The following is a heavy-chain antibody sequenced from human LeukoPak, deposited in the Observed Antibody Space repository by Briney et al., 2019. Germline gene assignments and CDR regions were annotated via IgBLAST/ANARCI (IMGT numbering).Heavy chain of an antibody. J-gene: IGHJ4*02. V-gene: IGHV3-30*04. CDR1: GFTFSLYT. CDR3: ARDVGGGDTFDY. Sequence: GGSLRLSCAASGFTFSLYTMHWVSQAPGKGLEWVAVISYDGSDKYYADSVKGRFTISRDNSKNTLFLQMNSLRAEDTAVYFCARDVGGGDTFDYWGQGTLVTVSS. D-gene: IGHD2-21*02. CDR2: ISYDGSDK.